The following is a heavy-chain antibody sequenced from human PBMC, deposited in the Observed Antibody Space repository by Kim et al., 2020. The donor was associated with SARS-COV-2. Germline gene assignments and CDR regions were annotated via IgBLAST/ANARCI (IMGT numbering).Heavy chain of an antibody. CDR2: IGTAGDT. J-gene: IGHJ6*02. CDR3: ARAGVTGKLYYYGMDV. CDR1: GFTFSSYD. Sequence: GGSLRLSCAASGFTFSSYDMHWVRQATGKGLEWVSAIGTAGDTYYPGSVKGRFTISRENAKNSLYLQMNSLRAGDTAVYYCARAGVTGKLYYYGMDVWGQGTTVTVSS. V-gene: IGHV3-13*04. D-gene: IGHD7-27*01.